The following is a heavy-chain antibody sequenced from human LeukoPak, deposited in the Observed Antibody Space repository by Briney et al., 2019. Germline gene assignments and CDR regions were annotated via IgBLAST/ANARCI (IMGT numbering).Heavy chain of an antibody. Sequence: PGGSLRLSCAASGFTVSSNYMSWLRQAPGKGLEWVSVIYSGGSTYYADSVKGRFTISRDNSKNTLYLQMNSLRAEDTAVYYCARDDYGDYFFDYWGQGTLVTVSS. CDR1: GFTVSSNY. CDR2: IYSGGST. J-gene: IGHJ4*02. D-gene: IGHD4-17*01. CDR3: ARDDYGDYFFDY. V-gene: IGHV3-66*01.